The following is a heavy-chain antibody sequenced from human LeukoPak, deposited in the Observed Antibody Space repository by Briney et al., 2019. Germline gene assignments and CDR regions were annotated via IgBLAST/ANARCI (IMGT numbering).Heavy chain of an antibody. J-gene: IGHJ1*01. V-gene: IGHV4-34*01. CDR2: INHSGST. CDR3: ASAGIAAAGTFQH. CDR1: GGSFSGYY. Sequence: SETLSLTCAVYGGSFSGYYWSWIRQPPGKGLEWIGEINHSGSTNYNPSLKSRVTISVDTSKNQFSLKLSSVTAADTAVYYCASAGIAAAGTFQHWGQGTLVTVSS. D-gene: IGHD6-13*01.